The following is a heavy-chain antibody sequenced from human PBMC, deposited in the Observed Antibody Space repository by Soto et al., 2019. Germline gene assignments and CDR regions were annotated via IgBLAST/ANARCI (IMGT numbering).Heavy chain of an antibody. CDR3: ARGWGSVWLEFFDS. Sequence: EVQLVESGGGLIQPGGSLRLSCAASGFSVSGSYMGWVRQAPGKGLEWVQVIYRGGGTYYVDSVKGRFTISRDNSENTLYPQTHSLRADATAVYYCARGWGSVWLEFFDSWGQGALVTVSS. J-gene: IGHJ4*02. CDR1: GFSVSGSY. CDR2: IYRGGGT. V-gene: IGHV3-53*01. D-gene: IGHD6-19*01.